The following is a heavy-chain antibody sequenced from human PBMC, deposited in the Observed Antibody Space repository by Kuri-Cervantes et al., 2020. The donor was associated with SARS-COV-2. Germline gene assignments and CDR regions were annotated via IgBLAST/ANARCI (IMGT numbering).Heavy chain of an antibody. CDR3: ARGVVPAAKYYYYGMDV. CDR2: INWNGGST. D-gene: IGHD2-2*01. CDR1: GFTFDDYG. J-gene: IGHJ6*02. Sequence: GRSLRLSCAASGFTFDDYGMSWVRQAPGKGLEWVSGINWNGGSTGYADSVKGRFTISRDNAKNSLYLQMNSLRAEDTAVYYCARGVVPAAKYYYYGMDVWGQGTTVTVSS. V-gene: IGHV3-20*04.